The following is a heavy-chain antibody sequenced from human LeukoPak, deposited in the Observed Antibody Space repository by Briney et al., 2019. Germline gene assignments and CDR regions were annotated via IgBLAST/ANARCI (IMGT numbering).Heavy chain of an antibody. CDR2: ISSSSSTI. CDR1: GFTFSSYS. CDR3: ARVKVDIVATTTGALDY. D-gene: IGHD5-12*01. Sequence: GGSLRLSCAASGFTFSSYSMNWVRQAPGKGLEWVPYISSSSSTIYYADSVKGRFTISRDNAKNSLYLQMNSLRAEDTAVYYCARVKVDIVATTTGALDYWGQGTLVTVSS. J-gene: IGHJ4*02. V-gene: IGHV3-48*01.